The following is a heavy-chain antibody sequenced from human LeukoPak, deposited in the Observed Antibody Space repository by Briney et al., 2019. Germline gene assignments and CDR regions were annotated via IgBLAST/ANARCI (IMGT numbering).Heavy chain of an antibody. CDR3: ARSTYYYYDSSGYLDY. J-gene: IGHJ4*02. D-gene: IGHD3-22*01. V-gene: IGHV1-69*01. CDR2: IIPIFGTA. CDR1: GGTFSSYA. Sequence: SVKVSCKASGGTFSSYAISWVRQAPGQGLGWMGGIIPIFGTANYAQKFQGRVTITADESTSTAYMELSSLRSEDTAVYYCARSTYYYYDSSGYLDYWGQGTLVTVSS.